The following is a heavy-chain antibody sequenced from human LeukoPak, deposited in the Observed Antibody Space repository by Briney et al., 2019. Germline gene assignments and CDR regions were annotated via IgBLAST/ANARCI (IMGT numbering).Heavy chain of an antibody. CDR1: GFTFSSYE. Sequence: GGSLRLSCAASGFTFSSYEMNWVRQAPGKGLEWVSYISSSGSTIYYADSVKGRFTISRDNAKNSLYLQMNSLRAKDTAVYYCAREHRGWELPTHDAFDIWGQGTMVTVSS. D-gene: IGHD1-26*01. J-gene: IGHJ3*02. CDR3: AREHRGWELPTHDAFDI. CDR2: ISSSGSTI. V-gene: IGHV3-48*03.